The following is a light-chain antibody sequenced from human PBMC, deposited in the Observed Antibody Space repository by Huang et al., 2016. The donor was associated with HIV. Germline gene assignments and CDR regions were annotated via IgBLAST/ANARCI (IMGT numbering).Light chain of an antibody. CDR2: DAS. Sequence: DIQMTQSPSSLSASVGDRVTITCQASHVLSNYLNWYQQKPGKAPKLLIYDASNLETGGPSRFSGSGSGTDFSFTISSLQPEDMATYYCQQYDGSLTFGGGTKVEV. J-gene: IGKJ4*01. CDR3: QQYDGSLT. CDR1: HVLSNY. V-gene: IGKV1-33*01.